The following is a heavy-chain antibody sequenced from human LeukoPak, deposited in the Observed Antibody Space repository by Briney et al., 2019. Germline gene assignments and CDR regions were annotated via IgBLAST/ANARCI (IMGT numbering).Heavy chain of an antibody. J-gene: IGHJ1*01. Sequence: GGSLRLSCAASGFTFSSYGMHWVRQAPGKGLEWVAVISYDGSNKYYADSVKGRFTISRDNSKNTLYLQMNSLRAEDTAVYYCAREYCSSTSCYTRGGYFQHWGQGTLVTVSS. V-gene: IGHV3-30*03. CDR3: AREYCSSTSCYTRGGYFQH. D-gene: IGHD2-2*02. CDR1: GFTFSSYG. CDR2: ISYDGSNK.